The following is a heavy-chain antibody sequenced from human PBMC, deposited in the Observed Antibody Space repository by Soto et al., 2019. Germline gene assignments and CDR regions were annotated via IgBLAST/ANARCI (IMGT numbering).Heavy chain of an antibody. CDR2: IIPIFGTP. CDR3: AVEVLGQLVLSGYYYYAMDV. J-gene: IGHJ6*02. D-gene: IGHD6-6*01. V-gene: IGHV1-69*06. Sequence: QVQVVQSGAEVKNPGSSVKVSCKASGDTFTKYAFGWVRQAPGQGLEWLGGIIPIFGTPDYAQKFQSRVAIIADKSTSTVYMELSSLRAEDTAVYYCAVEVLGQLVLSGYYYYAMDVWGQGTTVTVSS. CDR1: GDTFTKYA.